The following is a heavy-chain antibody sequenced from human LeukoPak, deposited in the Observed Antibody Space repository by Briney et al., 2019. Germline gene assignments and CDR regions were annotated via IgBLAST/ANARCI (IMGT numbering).Heavy chain of an antibody. D-gene: IGHD5-18*01. V-gene: IGHV3-74*01. J-gene: IGHJ4*02. CDR2: VNTDGNTA. Sequence: GGSLRLSCAVSGFTFSRYWMHWVRHAPGKGLVWVSRVNTDGNTANYADSVKGRFTVSRDNAKNTLYLQMNSLRAEDTAVYFCARAPLYSPVDYWGQGTLVTVPS. CDR3: ARAPLYSPVDY. CDR1: GFTFSRYW.